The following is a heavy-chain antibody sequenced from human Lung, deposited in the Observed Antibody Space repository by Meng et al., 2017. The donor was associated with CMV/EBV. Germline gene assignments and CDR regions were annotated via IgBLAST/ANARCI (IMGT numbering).Heavy chain of an antibody. D-gene: IGHD3-16*01. Sequence: SXXVSXXASGYTFSSYGINWVRQAPGQGLEWMGWISAYNGNTKYAQNLQGRVIMTTDTSTSTAYMDLKSLRSDGTAVYYCAKSWSYRVSAVWGKTDYYYYGMDVWXQGTTVTVS. CDR2: ISAYNGNT. CDR1: GYTFSSYG. CDR3: AKSWSYRVSAVWGKTDYYYYGMDV. V-gene: IGHV1-18*01. J-gene: IGHJ6*02.